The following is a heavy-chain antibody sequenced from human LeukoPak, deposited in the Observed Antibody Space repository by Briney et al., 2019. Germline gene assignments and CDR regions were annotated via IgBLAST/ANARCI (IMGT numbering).Heavy chain of an antibody. J-gene: IGHJ6*02. CDR3: ARDKKVRGYDGMDV. Sequence: PSETLSLTCTVSCGSISSYYWSWIRQPAGKGLEWIGRIYTRGRTNYNPSLKSRVTMSVDTSKNQFSLKLSSVTAADTAVYYCARDKKVRGYDGMDVWGQGTTVTVSS. CDR1: CGSISSYY. CDR2: IYTRGRT. V-gene: IGHV4-4*07. D-gene: IGHD3-10*01.